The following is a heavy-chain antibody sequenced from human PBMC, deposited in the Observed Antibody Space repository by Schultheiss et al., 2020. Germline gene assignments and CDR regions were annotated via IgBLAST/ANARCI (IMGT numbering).Heavy chain of an antibody. CDR3: AKNGPVGSGYSN. Sequence: GESLKISCAASGFTFSSYAMTWVRQAPGKGLDWVAAISTSGDKTYYADSAKGRFTISRDNSKSTVFLQMNSLRAEDTAIYYCAKNGPVGSGYSNWGQGSLVTVSS. J-gene: IGHJ4*02. D-gene: IGHD3-22*01. CDR1: GFTFSSYA. V-gene: IGHV3-23*01. CDR2: ISTSGDKT.